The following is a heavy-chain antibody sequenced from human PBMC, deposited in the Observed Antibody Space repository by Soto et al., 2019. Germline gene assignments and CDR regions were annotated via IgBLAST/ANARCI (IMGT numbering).Heavy chain of an antibody. J-gene: IGHJ4*02. V-gene: IGHV1-69*13. D-gene: IGHD3-22*01. Sequence: SVKVSCKASGGTFSSYAISWVRQAPGQGLEWMGGIIPIFGTANYAQKFQGRVTITADESTSTAYMELSSLRSEDTAVYYCAATTYYYDSSGYYLDYWGQGTLVTVSS. CDR1: GGTFSSYA. CDR3: AATTYYYDSSGYYLDY. CDR2: IIPIFGTA.